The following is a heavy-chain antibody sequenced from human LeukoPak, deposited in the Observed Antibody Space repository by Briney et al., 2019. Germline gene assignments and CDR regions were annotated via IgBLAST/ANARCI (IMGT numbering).Heavy chain of an antibody. V-gene: IGHV3-53*01. Sequence: GGSLRLSCAASGFSVSTYYMTWGRHAPGKGPECGSVIYSGGSTYYGDSVKGRFTVSRDNSKKTLYLQMNSLRAEDTAMYYCARGLGYCTSTTCLLPFDYWGQGTLVTVSS. D-gene: IGHD2-2*01. J-gene: IGHJ4*02. CDR1: GFSVSTYY. CDR2: IYSGGST. CDR3: ARGLGYCTSTTCLLPFDY.